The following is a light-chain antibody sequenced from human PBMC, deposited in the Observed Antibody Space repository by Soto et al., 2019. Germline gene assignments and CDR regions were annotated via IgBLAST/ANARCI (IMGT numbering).Light chain of an antibody. CDR1: QTINNN. J-gene: IGKJ1*01. V-gene: IGKV3-20*01. Sequence: VMTQAPATLSVSPGERATLSCRASQTINNNVAWYQLKDGQAPRLVIYGASNRATGIPDRFSGSGSGTDFTLTISRLEPEDFAVYYCQQYGSSGTFGQGTKVDIK. CDR2: GAS. CDR3: QQYGSSGT.